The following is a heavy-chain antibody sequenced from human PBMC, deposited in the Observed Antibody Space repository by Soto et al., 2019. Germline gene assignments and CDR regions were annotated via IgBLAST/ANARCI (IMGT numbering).Heavy chain of an antibody. V-gene: IGHV4-34*01. CDR1: GGSFSGYY. CDR2: INHSGST. Sequence: QVQLQQWGAGLLKPSETLSLTCAVYGGSFSGYYWSWIRQPPGKGLEWIGEINHSGSTTYNPSLKSRVTRSVDTSKNQFSLKLSSVTAADTAVYYCARDGYSSGLGYWGQGTLVTVSS. D-gene: IGHD6-19*01. CDR3: ARDGYSSGLGY. J-gene: IGHJ4*02.